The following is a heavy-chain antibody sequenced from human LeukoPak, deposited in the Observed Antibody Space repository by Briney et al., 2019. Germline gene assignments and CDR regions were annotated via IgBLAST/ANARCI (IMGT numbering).Heavy chain of an antibody. Sequence: GGSLRLSCAASGFTFSSYAMSWVRQAPGKGLGWVSAISGSGGSTYYADSVKGRFTISRDNSKNTLYLQMNSLRAEDTAVYYCAKDGYDSSGYPPYYFDYWAREPWSPSPQ. J-gene: IGHJ4*02. CDR3: AKDGYDSSGYPPYYFDY. CDR1: GFTFSSYA. V-gene: IGHV3-23*01. D-gene: IGHD3-22*01. CDR2: ISGSGGST.